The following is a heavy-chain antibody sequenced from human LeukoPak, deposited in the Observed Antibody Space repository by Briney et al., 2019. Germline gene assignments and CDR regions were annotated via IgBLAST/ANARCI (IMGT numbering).Heavy chain of an antibody. V-gene: IGHV4-59*08. J-gene: IGHJ5*02. CDR3: ARRRGYCSSTSCYSNWFDP. D-gene: IGHD2-2*01. CDR2: IYYSGST. Sequence: PSETLSLTCTVSGGSISSYYWSWIRQPPGKGLEWIGYIYYSGSTNYNPSLKSRVTISVDTSKNQFSLKLSSVTAADTAVYYCARRRGYCSSTSCYSNWFDPWGQGTLVTVSS. CDR1: GGSISSYY.